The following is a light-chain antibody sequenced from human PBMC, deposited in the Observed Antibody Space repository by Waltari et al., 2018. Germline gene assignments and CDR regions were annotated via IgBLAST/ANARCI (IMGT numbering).Light chain of an antibody. CDR3: CSFATNSIVI. CDR2: EVN. J-gene: IGLJ2*01. V-gene: IGLV2-23*02. Sequence: QSALTQPASVSGSPGQSINIPCSGTGSDVGSYNLVSWYQQHPGKAPKLIIYEVNMRPSGVSDRFSGSKSGVTASLTISGLQAEDEAVYFCCSFATNSIVIFGGGTKLTVL. CDR1: GSDVGSYNL.